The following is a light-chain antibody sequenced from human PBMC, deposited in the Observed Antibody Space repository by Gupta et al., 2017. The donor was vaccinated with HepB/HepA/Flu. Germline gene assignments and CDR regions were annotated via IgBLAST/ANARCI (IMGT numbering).Light chain of an antibody. V-gene: IGLV3-21*03. J-gene: IGLJ2*01. CDR3: YVWGNSSDHLVV. CDR2: YDS. Sequence: SSALTHPPSVSVAPGKTARITCGGNNIGSRRVHWYQQQPGPAPVLVVDYDSGRPSGMPARFSCGTNGNTATTITSRGEDGDDADDYCYVWGNSSDHLVVFGGGTKLTVL. CDR1: NIGSRR.